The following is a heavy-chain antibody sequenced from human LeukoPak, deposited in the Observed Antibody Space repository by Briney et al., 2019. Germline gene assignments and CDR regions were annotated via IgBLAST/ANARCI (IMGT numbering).Heavy chain of an antibody. CDR3: ARDRCTNGVCPYFDY. J-gene: IGHJ4*02. CDR1: GGTFSSYA. CDR2: IIPIFGTA. Sequence: SVKVSCKASGGTFSSYAISWVRQAPGQGLEWMGGIIPIFGTANYAQKFQGRVTITADESTSTAYMELSSLRSEDTAVYYCARDRCTNGVCPYFDYWGQGTLVTVSS. D-gene: IGHD2-8*01. V-gene: IGHV1-69*01.